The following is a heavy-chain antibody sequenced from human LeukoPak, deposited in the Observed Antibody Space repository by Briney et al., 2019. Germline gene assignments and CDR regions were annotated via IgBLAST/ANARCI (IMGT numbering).Heavy chain of an antibody. CDR3: ARDKWGSLLDY. Sequence: SETLSLTCTVSGGSISSSSYYWGWIRQPPGKGLEWIGSIYYSGSTYYNPSLKSRVTISVDTSKNQFSLKLSSVTAADTAVYYCARDKWGSLLDYWGQGTLVTVSS. V-gene: IGHV4-39*07. CDR2: IYYSGST. CDR1: GGSISSSSYY. J-gene: IGHJ4*02. D-gene: IGHD7-27*01.